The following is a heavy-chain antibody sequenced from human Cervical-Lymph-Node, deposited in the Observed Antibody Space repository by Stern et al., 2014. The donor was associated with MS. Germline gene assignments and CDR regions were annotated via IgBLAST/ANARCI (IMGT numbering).Heavy chain of an antibody. CDR1: GGTFRSYA. D-gene: IGHD3-22*01. J-gene: IGHJ6*02. V-gene: IGHV1-69*01. CDR3: ARRSSSGYYGMDV. CDR2: IIPIFGPA. Sequence: QVQLVESGAEVKKPGASVKVSCKASGGTFRSYAISWVRQAPGQGLEWMGGIIPIFGPANYAQKFQGRATITSDESTSTAYMELSSLRSEDTDVYYCARRSSSGYYGMDVWGQGTTVTVSS.